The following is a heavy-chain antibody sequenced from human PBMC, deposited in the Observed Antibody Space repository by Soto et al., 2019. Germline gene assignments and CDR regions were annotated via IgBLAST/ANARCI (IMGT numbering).Heavy chain of an antibody. CDR3: AARSGYDYYYGMDV. J-gene: IGHJ6*02. V-gene: IGHV1-58*01. D-gene: IGHD2-15*01. CDR1: GFTFTSCS. Sequence: SVNVSCKSSGFTFTSCSVQWVRQARGQRLECIGWIVVGSGNTNYAQKFQERVTITRDMSTSTAYMELSSLRSEDTAVCYRAARSGYDYYYGMDVWGQGTTVTVSS. CDR2: IVVGSGNT.